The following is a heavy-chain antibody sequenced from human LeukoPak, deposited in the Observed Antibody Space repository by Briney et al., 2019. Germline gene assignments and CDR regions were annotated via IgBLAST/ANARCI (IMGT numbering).Heavy chain of an antibody. CDR1: VGTFSSYA. CDR3: ASRGNSNWFDP. CDR2: IIPIFGTA. V-gene: IGHV1-69*13. Sequence: ASVKVSCKASVGTFSSYAISWVRQAPGQGLEWMGGIIPIFGTANYAQKFQGRVTITADESTSTAYMELSSLRSEDTAVYYCASRGNSNWFDPWGQGTLVTVSS. J-gene: IGHJ5*02. D-gene: IGHD4-23*01.